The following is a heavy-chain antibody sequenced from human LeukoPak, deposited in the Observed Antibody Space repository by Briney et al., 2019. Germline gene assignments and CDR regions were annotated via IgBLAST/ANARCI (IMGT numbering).Heavy chain of an antibody. CDR2: INPNSGGT. Sequence: ASVKVSCKASGYTFTGYYMHWVRQAPGQGLEWMGWINPNSGGTNYAQKFQGRVTMTRDTSISTAYMELSRLRSDDTAVYYCARDLGDVLLWFGELLHGAFDIWGQGTMVTVSS. V-gene: IGHV1-2*02. CDR3: ARDLGDVLLWFGELLHGAFDI. D-gene: IGHD3-10*01. CDR1: GYTFTGYY. J-gene: IGHJ3*02.